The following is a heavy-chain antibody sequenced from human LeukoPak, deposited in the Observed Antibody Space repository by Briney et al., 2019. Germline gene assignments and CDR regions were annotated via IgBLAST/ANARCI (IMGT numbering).Heavy chain of an antibody. CDR3: ARGTVTPGHWYFDL. CDR2: TSYDESHK. V-gene: IGHV3-30-3*01. J-gene: IGHJ2*01. D-gene: IGHD4-17*01. CDR1: GFTFSSYA. Sequence: GSLRLSCAAPGFTFSSYAMHWVRQAPGKGLEWVAVTSYDESHKYYADSVKGRFTISRDNSKSTLDLQMNSLRPEDTAVYYCARGTVTPGHWYFDLWGRGTLVTVSS.